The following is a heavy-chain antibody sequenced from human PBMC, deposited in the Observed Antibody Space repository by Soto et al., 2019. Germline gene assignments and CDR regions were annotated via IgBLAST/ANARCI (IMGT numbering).Heavy chain of an antibody. J-gene: IGHJ3*02. CDR3: AVVLLSNDFDI. CDR2: ISSSSSYI. Sequence: GSLRLSCAASGFTFSSYIMNWVRQAPGKGLEWVSSISSSSSYIYYADSVKGRFTISRDNAKNSLYMQMNSLRAEDTAVYYCAVVLLSNDFDIWGQVTMVTV. CDR1: GFTFSSYI. V-gene: IGHV3-21*01. D-gene: IGHD3-10*01.